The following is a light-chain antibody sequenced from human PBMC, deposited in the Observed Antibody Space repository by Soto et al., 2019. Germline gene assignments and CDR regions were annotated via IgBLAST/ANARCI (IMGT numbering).Light chain of an antibody. Sequence: QSALTQPASVSGSAGQSITISCTGTSSDVGGYNYVSWYQQHPGKAPKLMIYDVSNRPSGVSNRFSGSKSGNTASLTISGLQAEDEADYYCSSYTSRSTLVFGGGTKLTVL. CDR3: SSYTSRSTLV. J-gene: IGLJ2*01. CDR1: SSDVGGYNY. CDR2: DVS. V-gene: IGLV2-14*01.